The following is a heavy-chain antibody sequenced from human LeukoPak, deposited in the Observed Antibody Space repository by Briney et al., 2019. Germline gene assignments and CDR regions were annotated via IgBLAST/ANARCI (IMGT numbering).Heavy chain of an antibody. CDR1: GGSISSSSYY. J-gene: IGHJ6*02. D-gene: IGHD1-7*01. V-gene: IGHV4-39*07. CDR3: ARDNWNYGSSMDV. CDR2: IYYSGST. Sequence: SETLSLTCTVSGGSISSSSYYWGWIRQPPGKGLEWIGSIYYSGSTYYNPSLKSRVTISVDTSKNQFSLKLSSVTAADTAVYYCARDNWNYGSSMDVWGQGTTVAVSS.